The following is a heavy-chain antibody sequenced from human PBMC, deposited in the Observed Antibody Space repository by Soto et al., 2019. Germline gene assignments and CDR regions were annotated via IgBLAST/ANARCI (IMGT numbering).Heavy chain of an antibody. CDR3: ARGRVVVPAAVMFNCLDP. CDR1: GVSISSSY. V-gene: IGHV4-59*12. J-gene: IGHJ5*02. Sequence: SETLSLTCTASGVSISSSYWSWLRQSPGTGLEWIGHIYYTGTTNYNPSLKRRVTISLDTAKNQFSLKMSSVTAADTAVYYCARGRVVVPAAVMFNCLDPWGQGALVTVSS. CDR2: IYYTGTT. D-gene: IGHD2-2*01.